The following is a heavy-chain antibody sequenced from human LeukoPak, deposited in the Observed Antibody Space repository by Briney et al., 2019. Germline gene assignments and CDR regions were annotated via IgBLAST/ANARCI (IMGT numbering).Heavy chain of an antibody. Sequence: ASVKVSCKASGYTFTSYGISWVRQAPGLGLEWMGWISAYNGNTNYAQKLQGRVTMTTDTSTSTAYMELRSLRSDDTAVYYCARDFRLSSSWYSDYWGQGTLVTVSS. CDR1: GYTFTSYG. V-gene: IGHV1-18*01. D-gene: IGHD6-13*01. J-gene: IGHJ4*02. CDR3: ARDFRLSSSWYSDY. CDR2: ISAYNGNT.